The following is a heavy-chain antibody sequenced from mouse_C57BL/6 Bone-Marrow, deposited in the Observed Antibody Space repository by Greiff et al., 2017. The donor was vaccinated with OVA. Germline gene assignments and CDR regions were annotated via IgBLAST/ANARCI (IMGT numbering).Heavy chain of an antibody. V-gene: IGHV1-50*01. J-gene: IGHJ3*01. Sequence: QVHVKQPGAELVKPGASVKLSCKASGYTFTSYWMQWVKPRPGQGLEWIGEIDPSDSYTNYNQKFKGKATLTVDTSSSTAYMQLSSLTSEDSAVYYCAHSSGPWADWGQGTLVTVSA. CDR3: AHSSGPWAD. CDR2: IDPSDSYT. CDR1: GYTFTSYW. D-gene: IGHD3-2*02.